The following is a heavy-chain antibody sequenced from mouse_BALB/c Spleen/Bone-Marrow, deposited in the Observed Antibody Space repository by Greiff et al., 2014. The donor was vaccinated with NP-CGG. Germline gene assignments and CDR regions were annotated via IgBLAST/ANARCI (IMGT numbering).Heavy chain of an antibody. D-gene: IGHD1-1*02. Sequence: QVQLKQSGAELARPGASVKLSCKASGYTITSYWMQWVKQRPGQGLEWIGAIYPGDGDTRYTQKFKGKATLTADKSSSTAYMQLSSLASEDSAVYYCASQGDYGSFDYWGQGTTLTVSS. V-gene: IGHV1-87*01. CDR1: GYTITSYW. CDR2: IYPGDGDT. J-gene: IGHJ2*01. CDR3: ASQGDYGSFDY.